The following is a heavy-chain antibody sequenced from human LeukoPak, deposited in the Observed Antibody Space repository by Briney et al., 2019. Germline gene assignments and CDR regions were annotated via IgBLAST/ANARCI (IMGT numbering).Heavy chain of an antibody. J-gene: IGHJ4*02. CDR3: ARVSGYDWESFYDY. V-gene: IGHV4-34*01. CDR2: INHSGST. D-gene: IGHD5-12*01. Sequence: SETLSLTCGVYGGSFSDYYWSWIRQPPGKGLEWIGEINHSGSTNYNPSLKSRVTISVDTSKNQFSLKLSSVTAADTAMYYCARVSGYDWESFYDYWGQGSLVTVSS. CDR1: GGSFSDYY.